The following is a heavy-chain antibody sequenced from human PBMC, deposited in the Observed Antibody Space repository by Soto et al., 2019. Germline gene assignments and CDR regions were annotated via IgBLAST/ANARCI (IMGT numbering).Heavy chain of an antibody. CDR1: GYSFTSYW. D-gene: IGHD6-13*01. J-gene: IGHJ4*02. CDR2: IYPGDSDT. Sequence: GESLKISCKGSGYSFTSYWIGWVRQMPGKGLEWMGIIYPGDSDTRYSPSFQGQVTISADKSISTAYLQWSSLKASDTAMYYCARRGQAAAGTGLYGYWGQGTLVTVSS. CDR3: ARRGQAAAGTGLYGY. V-gene: IGHV5-51*01.